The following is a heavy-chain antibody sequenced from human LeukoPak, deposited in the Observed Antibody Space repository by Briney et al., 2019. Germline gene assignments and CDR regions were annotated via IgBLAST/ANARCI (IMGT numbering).Heavy chain of an antibody. D-gene: IGHD2-15*01. V-gene: IGHV5-51*01. CDR1: GYSFTSHW. CDR3: ARRGDCSGGSCYFY. Sequence: GESLKISCQGSGYSFTSHWMAWVRQLPGKGLEWMGFIYPGDSYTNYSPSFQGHVTISADKSISTAYLQWSSLKASDTAMYYCARRGDCSGGSCYFYWGQGTLVTVSS. J-gene: IGHJ4*02. CDR2: IYPGDSYT.